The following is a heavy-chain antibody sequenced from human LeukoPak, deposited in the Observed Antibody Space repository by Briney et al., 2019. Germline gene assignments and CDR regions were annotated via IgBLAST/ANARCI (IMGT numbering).Heavy chain of an antibody. D-gene: IGHD2-2*01. CDR2: ISYDGSNK. CDR1: GFMFNGYA. V-gene: IGHV3-30-3*01. J-gene: IGHJ3*02. Sequence: GGSLRLSCAASGFMFNGYAMHWVRQAPGKGLEWVTLISYDGSNKYYADSVKGRFTNSRDNSKNTLYQQMNSLRPEDTAVYYCAREGWRRYCSSTSCHQNAFDIWGQGTMVTVSS. CDR3: AREGWRRYCSSTSCHQNAFDI.